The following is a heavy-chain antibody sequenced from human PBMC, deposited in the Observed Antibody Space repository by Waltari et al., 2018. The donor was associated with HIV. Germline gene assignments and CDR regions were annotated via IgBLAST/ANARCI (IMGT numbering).Heavy chain of an antibody. CDR1: GGSMSLDY. CDR2: IYYKWGP. Sequence: QLQLQESGPGLVKPSETLSLNCTVSGGSMSLDYWSWLLQAPGKGLEWIGHIYYKWGPTYNPSHKSRNTISMDTSKKQLSLKLTSVTAADSVLDFCAREHQFDYDSSGGELWRNYYVLDVWGQGTPVIVSS. D-gene: IGHD3-22*01. J-gene: IGHJ6*02. V-gene: IGHV4-59*08. CDR3: AREHQFDYDSSGGELWRNYYVLDV.